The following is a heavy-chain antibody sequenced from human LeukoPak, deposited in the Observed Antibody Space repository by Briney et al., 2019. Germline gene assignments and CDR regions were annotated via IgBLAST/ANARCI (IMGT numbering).Heavy chain of an antibody. J-gene: IGHJ6*03. CDR3: AKDRYGDYVGYMDV. Sequence: PGGSLRLSCTVSGFALSSYEMSWFRQAPGKGLEWVSSIDYSGGSAYYPDSVKGRFTISRDDSKNTLYLQMNSLRAEDTAVYYCAKDRYGDYVGYMDVWGKGTTVTISS. V-gene: IGHV3-23*01. CDR1: GFALSSYE. CDR2: IDYSGGSA. D-gene: IGHD4-17*01.